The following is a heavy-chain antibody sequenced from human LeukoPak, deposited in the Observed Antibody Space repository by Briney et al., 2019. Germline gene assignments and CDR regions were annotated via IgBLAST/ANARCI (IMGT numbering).Heavy chain of an antibody. Sequence: GGSLRLSCAASGFTFSTYWMHWVRQAPGKGLVWVSRINSDGSSTTYADSVKGRFTISRDNAKNTLYLQMNSLRAEDTAVYYCARVVAGDYSYYYMDVWGRGTTVTVSS. CDR3: ARVVAGDYSYYYMDV. CDR2: INSDGSST. D-gene: IGHD6-19*01. CDR1: GFTFSTYW. V-gene: IGHV3-74*01. J-gene: IGHJ6*03.